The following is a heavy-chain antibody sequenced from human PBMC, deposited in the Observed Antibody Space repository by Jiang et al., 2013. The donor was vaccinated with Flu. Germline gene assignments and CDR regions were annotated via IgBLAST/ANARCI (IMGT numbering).Heavy chain of an antibody. CDR1: GFTFSNSW. V-gene: IGHV3-74*01. CDR3: ARDNSYAFDF. D-gene: IGHD5-18*01. J-gene: IGHJ4*02. Sequence: QLVESGGGLVQPGGSLRLSCAASGFTFSNSWMHWVRQAPGKGLVWVSHINSDGSSTTYADSVKGRFTISRDNVRNTVYLQMNSLRAEDTAVYYCARDNSYAFDFWGQGTLVTVSS. CDR2: INSDGSST.